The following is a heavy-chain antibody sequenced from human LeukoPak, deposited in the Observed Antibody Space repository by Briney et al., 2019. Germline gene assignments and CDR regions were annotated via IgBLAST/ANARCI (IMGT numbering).Heavy chain of an antibody. CDR3: ARDGGFGDTDYWYFDL. CDR2: ISRSSSYI. V-gene: IGHV3-21*01. J-gene: IGHJ2*01. Sequence: GGSLRLSCAASGFTFSTYGMSWVRLAPGKGLEWVSSISRSSSYIYYADSVRGRFTISRDNAKKSLYLQMNSLRAEDTAVYYCARDGGFGDTDYWYFDLWGRGTLVTVSS. CDR1: GFTFSTYG. D-gene: IGHD3-3*01.